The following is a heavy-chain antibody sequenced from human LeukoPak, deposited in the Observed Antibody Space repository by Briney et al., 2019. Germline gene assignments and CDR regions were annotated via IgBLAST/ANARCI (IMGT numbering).Heavy chain of an antibody. CDR2: IYFIGST. CDR1: RGSISDYF. D-gene: IGHD6-13*01. CDR3: ARDLGRIAAPRGGAFDI. Sequence: SETLSLTCTVSRGSISDYFWTWIRQPPGKGLEWIGYIYFIGSTNYNPSLKSRVTISVDTSKNQFSLKLRSVTAADTAVYYCARDLGRIAAPRGGAFDIWGQGTMVTVSS. V-gene: IGHV4-59*01. J-gene: IGHJ3*02.